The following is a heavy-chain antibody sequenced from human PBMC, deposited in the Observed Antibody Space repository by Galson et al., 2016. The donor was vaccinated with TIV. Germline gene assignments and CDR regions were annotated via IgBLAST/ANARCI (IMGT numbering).Heavy chain of an antibody. D-gene: IGHD3-9*01. CDR3: AKQLDFDQRVLDAFHI. CDR1: GYSFTSYW. CDR2: IHPGDSDT. V-gene: IGHV5-51*01. J-gene: IGHJ3*02. Sequence: QSGAEVKKPGESLKISCKGSGYSFTSYWIAWVRQMPGKGLELMGVIHPGDSDTRYSPSFQGQVSLSADRSISTAYLQWSSLKASDTAMYYCAKQLDFDQRVLDAFHIWGQGTLLTVSS.